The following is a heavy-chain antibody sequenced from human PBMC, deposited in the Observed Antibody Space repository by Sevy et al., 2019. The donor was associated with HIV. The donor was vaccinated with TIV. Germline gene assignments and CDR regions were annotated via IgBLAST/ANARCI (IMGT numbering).Heavy chain of an antibody. CDR2: TRNKADSYTT. CDR3: ATHAGIAAAGRVFDY. D-gene: IGHD6-13*01. J-gene: IGHJ4*02. V-gene: IGHV3-72*01. CDR1: GFTFSDHY. Sequence: GGSLRLSCAASGFTFSDHYMEWVRQAPGKGLEWVGRTRNKADSYTTEYAASVKGRFTISRDDSKNSLYLQMNSLKTEDTAVYYCATHAGIAAAGRVFDYWGQRSLVTASS.